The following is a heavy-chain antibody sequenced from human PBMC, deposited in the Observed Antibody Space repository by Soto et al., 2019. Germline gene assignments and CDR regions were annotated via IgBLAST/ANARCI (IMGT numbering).Heavy chain of an antibody. CDR3: ARDYYYGSGSSPDYYYYGMDV. D-gene: IGHD3-10*01. J-gene: IGHJ6*02. V-gene: IGHV1-46*03. Sequence: QVQLVQSGAEVKKPGASVKVSCKASGYTFTSYYMHWVRQAPGQGLEWMGIINPSGGSTSYAQKSQGRVTMTRDTSTSTVYMELSSLRSEDTAVYYCARDYYYGSGSSPDYYYYGMDVWGQGTTVTVSS. CDR1: GYTFTSYY. CDR2: INPSGGST.